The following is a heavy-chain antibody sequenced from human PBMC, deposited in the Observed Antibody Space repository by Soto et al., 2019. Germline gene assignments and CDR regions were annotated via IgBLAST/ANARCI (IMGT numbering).Heavy chain of an antibody. V-gene: IGHV4-31*11. CDR2: IYYSGST. CDR3: AGVNYYYGMDV. Sequence: SETLSLTCAVYGGSFSGYYWSWIRQHPGKGLEWIGYIYYSGSTYYNPSLKSRVTISVDTSKNQFSLKLSSVTAADTAVYYCAGVNYYYGMDVWGQGTTVTVSS. J-gene: IGHJ6*02. CDR1: GGSFSGYY.